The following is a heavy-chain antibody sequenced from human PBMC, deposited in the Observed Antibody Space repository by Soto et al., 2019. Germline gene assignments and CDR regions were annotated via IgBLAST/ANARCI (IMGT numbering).Heavy chain of an antibody. D-gene: IGHD3-3*01. V-gene: IGHV1-24*01. CDR2: FDPEDGET. CDR1: GYTLTELS. Sequence: ASVKVSCKVSGYTLTELSMHWVRQAPGKGLEWMGGFDPEDGETIYAQKFQGRVTITADESTSTAYMELSSLRSEDTAVYYCARRTYYDWFDPWGQGTLVTVSS. J-gene: IGHJ5*02. CDR3: ARRTYYDWFDP.